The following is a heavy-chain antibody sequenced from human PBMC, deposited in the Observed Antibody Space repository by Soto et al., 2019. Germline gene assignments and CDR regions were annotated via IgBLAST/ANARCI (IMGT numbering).Heavy chain of an antibody. V-gene: IGHV3-23*01. CDR3: AKDGKKAAAGTTAFDY. CDR1: GFTFSSYA. CDR2: ISGSGGST. Sequence: EVQLLESGGGLVQPGGSLRLSCAASGFTFSSYAMSWVRQAPGKGLEWVSAISGSGGSTYYADSVKGRFTISRDNSKNTLYLQMNSLRAEDTAVYYCAKDGKKAAAGTTAFDYWGQGTLVTVSS. D-gene: IGHD6-13*01. J-gene: IGHJ4*02.